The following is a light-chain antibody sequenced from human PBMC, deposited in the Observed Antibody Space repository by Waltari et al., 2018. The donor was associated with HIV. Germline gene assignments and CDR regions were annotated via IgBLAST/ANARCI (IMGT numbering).Light chain of an antibody. Sequence: DMQMAQSPSTLSASVGDRVTIACRASQNITTYLNWYQQKPGKAPKFLIYGASNLQSGVPSRFSGSGSGTDFTLTITSLQPEDFATYYCQQSYSVPRTFGGGTKLEIK. CDR2: GAS. J-gene: IGKJ4*01. CDR3: QQSYSVPRT. V-gene: IGKV1-39*01. CDR1: QNITTY.